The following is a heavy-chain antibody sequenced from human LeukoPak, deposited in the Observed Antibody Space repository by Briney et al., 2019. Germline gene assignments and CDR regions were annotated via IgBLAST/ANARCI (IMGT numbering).Heavy chain of an antibody. D-gene: IGHD1-26*01. CDR1: GFSFSDYY. Sequence: GGSLRLSCAASGFSFSDYYMTWIRQAPGKGLEWVSYITSTGSTIYYADSVKGRFTISRDNAKNSLYLQMNSLRAEDTAVYYCARGFRGGSYYYYYYMDVWGKGTTVTVSS. CDR3: ARGFRGGSYYYYYYMDV. V-gene: IGHV3-11*04. CDR2: ITSTGSTI. J-gene: IGHJ6*03.